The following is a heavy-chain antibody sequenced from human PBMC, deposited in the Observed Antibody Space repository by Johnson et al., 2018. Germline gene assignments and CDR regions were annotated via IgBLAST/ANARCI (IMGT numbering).Heavy chain of an antibody. CDR1: GFTFSSYA. CDR2: ISYDGSNK. CDR3: ARDTRGVNSSPRSAFDI. Sequence: QVQLQESGGGVVQPGRSLRLSCAASGFTFSSYAMHWVRQAPGKGLEWVAVISYDGSNKYYADFVKGRFTISRDNSKNTLYLQMNSLRAEDTAVYYCARDTRGVNSSPRSAFDIWGQGTMVTVSS. J-gene: IGHJ3*02. V-gene: IGHV3-30-3*01. D-gene: IGHD6-13*01.